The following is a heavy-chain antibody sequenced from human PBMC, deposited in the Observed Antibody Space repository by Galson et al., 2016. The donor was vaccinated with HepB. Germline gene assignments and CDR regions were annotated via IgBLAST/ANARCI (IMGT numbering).Heavy chain of an antibody. CDR1: GYSISNGFYY. J-gene: IGHJ4*02. Sequence: TLSLTCTVSGYSISNGFYYWSWIRQLPGKGLEWIGYIYHSGRTYYKSSLKSRITISVDPSKNQLSLNLTSVTAADNAVYYCARVLYYDSWSGFFGGFDYWGQGTLVTVSS. V-gene: IGHV4-31*03. D-gene: IGHD3-3*01. CDR3: ARVLYYDSWSGFFGGFDY. CDR2: IYHSGRT.